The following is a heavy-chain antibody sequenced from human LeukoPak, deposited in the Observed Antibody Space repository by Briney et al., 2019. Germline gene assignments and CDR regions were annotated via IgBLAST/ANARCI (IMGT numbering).Heavy chain of an antibody. CDR1: GFTVSSNY. Sequence: GGSLRLSCAASGFTVSSNYMSWVRQAPGKGLEWVSVIYSGGSTYYADSVKGRFTISRHNSKNTLYLQMNSLGAEDTAVYYCARGTNSGSYAIDYWGQGTLVTVSS. D-gene: IGHD1-26*01. J-gene: IGHJ4*02. V-gene: IGHV3-53*04. CDR2: IYSGGST. CDR3: ARGTNSGSYAIDY.